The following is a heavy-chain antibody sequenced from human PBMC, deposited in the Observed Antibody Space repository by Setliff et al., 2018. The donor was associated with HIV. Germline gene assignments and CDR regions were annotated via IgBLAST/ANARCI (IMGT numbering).Heavy chain of an antibody. CDR3: ARRTYCSSTTCFDY. CDR2: IYGGGTT. Sequence: GGSLRLSCAASGFTVSSNYMSWVRQVPGKGLEWVSVIYGGGTTHYADSVKGRFTISRDNSKNTVYLQMNSLRAEDTAVYYCARRTYCSSTTCFDYWGQGTLVTVSS. J-gene: IGHJ4*02. V-gene: IGHV3-66*04. D-gene: IGHD2-2*01. CDR1: GFTVSSNY.